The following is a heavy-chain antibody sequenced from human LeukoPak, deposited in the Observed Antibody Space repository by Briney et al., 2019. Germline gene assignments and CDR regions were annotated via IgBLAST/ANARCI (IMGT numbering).Heavy chain of an antibody. J-gene: IGHJ4*02. D-gene: IGHD1-26*01. CDR1: GYTFTGYH. V-gene: IGHV1-2*05. CDR2: INPYSGDT. CDR3: ARDQGSLTRRWSTGY. Sequence: ASVKVSCEASGYTFTGYHIHWVRQAPGQGLEWMGRINPYSGDTNFAQKFQGRVTMTRDTSITTAYMDLSSLTPDDTDVYFCARDQGSLTRRWSTGYWGQGTQVTVSS.